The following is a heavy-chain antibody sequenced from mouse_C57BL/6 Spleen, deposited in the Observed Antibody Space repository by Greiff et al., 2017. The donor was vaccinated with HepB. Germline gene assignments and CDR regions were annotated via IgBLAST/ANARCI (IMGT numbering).Heavy chain of an antibody. CDR1: GYTFTGYW. CDR3: AREGTTVRVPYYAMDY. V-gene: IGHV1-9*01. CDR2: ILPGSGST. Sequence: QVQLQQSGAELMKPGASVKLSCKATGYTFTGYWIEWVKQRPGHGLEWIGEILPGSGSTNYNEKFKGKATFTADKSSNTAYMQLRSLTTEDSAIYYCAREGTTVRVPYYAMDYWGQGTSVTVSS. D-gene: IGHD1-1*01. J-gene: IGHJ4*01.